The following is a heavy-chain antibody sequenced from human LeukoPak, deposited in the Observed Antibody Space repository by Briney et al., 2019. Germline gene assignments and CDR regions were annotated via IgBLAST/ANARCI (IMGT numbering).Heavy chain of an antibody. J-gene: IGHJ4*02. V-gene: IGHV3-30*02. CDR1: GFTFSSYG. CDR3: AKDNYGSGSTRGLDY. Sequence: GGSLRLSCAASGFTFSSYGMHWVRQAPGKGLEWVAFIRYDGSNKYYADSVKGRFTISRDNSKNTLYLQMNSLRAEDTAVYYCAKDNYGSGSTRGLDYWGQGTLVTVSS. CDR2: IRYDGSNK. D-gene: IGHD3-10*01.